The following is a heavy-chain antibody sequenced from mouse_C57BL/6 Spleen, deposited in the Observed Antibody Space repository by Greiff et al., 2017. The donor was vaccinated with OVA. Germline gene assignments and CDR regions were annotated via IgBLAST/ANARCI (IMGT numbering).Heavy chain of an antibody. CDR1: GFTFSDYG. CDR3: ARGSGSTPFAY. CDR2: ISSGSSTI. J-gene: IGHJ3*01. Sequence: VQLQQSGGGLVKPGGSLKLSCAASGFTFSDYGMHWVRQAPEKGLEWVAYISSGSSTIYYADTVKGRFTISRDNAKNTLFLQMTSLRSEDTAMYYCARGSGSTPFAYWGQGTLVTVSA. V-gene: IGHV5-17*01. D-gene: IGHD1-1*01.